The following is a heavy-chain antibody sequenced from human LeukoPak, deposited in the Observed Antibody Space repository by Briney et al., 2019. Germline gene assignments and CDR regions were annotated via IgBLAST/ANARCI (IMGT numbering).Heavy chain of an antibody. CDR2: INHSGST. J-gene: IGHJ4*02. V-gene: IGHV4-34*01. D-gene: IGHD4-17*01. CDR1: GGSFSGYY. Sequence: SETLSLTCAVYGGSFSGYYWSWIRQPPGKGLEWIGEINHSGSTNYNPSLKSRVTISVDTSKNQFSLKLSSVTAADTAVYYCARGRYGDYVFDYWGQGTLVTVSS. CDR3: ARGRYGDYVFDY.